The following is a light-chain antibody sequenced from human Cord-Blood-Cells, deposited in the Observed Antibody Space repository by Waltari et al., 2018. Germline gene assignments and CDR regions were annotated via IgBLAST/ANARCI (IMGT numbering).Light chain of an antibody. V-gene: IGKV1-5*01. J-gene: IGKJ1*01. CDR2: GAS. Sequence: DIQMTQSPSTLSASVGDRVTITCRASQSISSWLAWYQQKPGKAPKLLIYGASTRATGIPARFSGSGSGTEFTLTISSLQSEDFAVYYCQQYNNWPRTFGQGTKVEIK. CDR1: QSISSW. CDR3: QQYNNWPRT.